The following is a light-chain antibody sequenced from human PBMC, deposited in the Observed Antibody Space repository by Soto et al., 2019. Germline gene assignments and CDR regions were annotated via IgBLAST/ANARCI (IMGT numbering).Light chain of an antibody. J-gene: IGLJ1*01. V-gene: IGLV2-11*01. Sequence: QSALTQPRSVSGSPGQSVTVSCIGTSSDVGDYNSVSWYQQHPGKAPKLMIYDVSKRPSGVPDRFSGSKSGNTASLTISGLQAGDEADYYCCSYVGGYSYVFGIGTKVT. CDR1: SSDVGDYNS. CDR2: DVS. CDR3: CSYVGGYSYV.